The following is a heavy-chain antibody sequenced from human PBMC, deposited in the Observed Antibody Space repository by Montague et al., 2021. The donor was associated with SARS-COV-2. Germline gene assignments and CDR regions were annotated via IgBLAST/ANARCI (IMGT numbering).Heavy chain of an antibody. Sequence: SETLSLTCTVSGGSLNNCSWSWIRQPPGKGLERVGNISDSCSTKSNPSLQRRGTISVVTARNQFSLTLLSVTASDTAFYYCARVGSSGPVEYWGQGILVSVSS. CDR1: GGSLNNCS. D-gene: IGHD3-22*01. CDR3: ARVGSSGPVEY. J-gene: IGHJ4*02. V-gene: IGHV4-59*13. CDR2: ISDSCST.